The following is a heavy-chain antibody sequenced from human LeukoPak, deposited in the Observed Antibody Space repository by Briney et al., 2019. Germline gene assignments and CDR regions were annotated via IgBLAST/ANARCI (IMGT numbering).Heavy chain of an antibody. CDR1: GYSFTTYW. J-gene: IGHJ4*02. V-gene: IGHV5-51*01. CDR3: ARQADYNLLTGYYKGHLDY. D-gene: IGHD3-9*01. CDR2: IYPDDSDT. Sequence: PGESLKISCKASGYSFTTYWIAWVRQMPGKGLEWMGIIYPDDSDTRYSPSFRGQVTISADKSISNAYLQWSSLRAPDTAVYYCARQADYNLLTGYYKGHLDYWGQGTLVTVSS.